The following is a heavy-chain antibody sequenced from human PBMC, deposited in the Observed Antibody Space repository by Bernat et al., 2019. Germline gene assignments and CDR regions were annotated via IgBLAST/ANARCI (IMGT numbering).Heavy chain of an antibody. D-gene: IGHD6-19*01. V-gene: IGHV3-30*18. CDR3: AKDPSQWLVQGYFDY. CDR1: GFTFSSYG. CDR2: ISYDGSNK. Sequence: QVQLVESGGGVVQPGRSLRLSCAASGFTFSSYGMHWVRQAPGKGLEWVVVISYDGSNKYYADSVKGRFTISRDNSKNTLYLQMNSLRAEDTAVYYCAKDPSQWLVQGYFDYWGQGTLVTVSS. J-gene: IGHJ4*02.